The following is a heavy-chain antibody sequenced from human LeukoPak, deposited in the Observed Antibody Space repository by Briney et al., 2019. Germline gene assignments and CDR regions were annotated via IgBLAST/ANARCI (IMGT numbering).Heavy chain of an antibody. CDR2: INPNTAGT. CDR1: VYTFTGYY. J-gene: IGHJ6*03. V-gene: IGHV1-2*02. CDR3: ATSAGDYRAGHYYYMGV. D-gene: IGHD4-11*01. Sequence: ASVKVSFKASVYTFTGYYFHWVRQAPGQGLEWMGWINPNTAGTNYAQKFMGGVTLTWDTSISTAYMELTRLTSDDTAVYYCATSAGDYRAGHYYYMGVCGKGTSVTVSS.